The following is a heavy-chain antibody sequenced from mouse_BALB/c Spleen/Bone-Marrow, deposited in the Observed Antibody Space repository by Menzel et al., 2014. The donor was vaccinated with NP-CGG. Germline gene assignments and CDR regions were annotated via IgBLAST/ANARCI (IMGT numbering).Heavy chain of an antibody. J-gene: IGHJ3*01. CDR2: ISYSGST. Sequence: EVQLQQSGPGLVKPSQSLSLTCTVTGYSITSDYAWNWIRQFPGNKLEWMGYISYSGSTSYNPSLKSRISITRDTSKNQFFLQLNSVTTEDTATYYCARGGARATGWFAYWGQGTLVTVPA. CDR3: ARGGARATGWFAY. D-gene: IGHD3-1*01. V-gene: IGHV3-2*02. CDR1: GYSITSDYA.